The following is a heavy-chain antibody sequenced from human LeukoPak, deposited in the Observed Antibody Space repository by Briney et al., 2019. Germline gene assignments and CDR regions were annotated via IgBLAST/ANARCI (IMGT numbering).Heavy chain of an antibody. J-gene: IGHJ4*02. V-gene: IGHV5-51*01. CDR1: GYSFTSYW. CDR2: IYPGDSDT. CDR3: ARLTYYYDSSGYYFDY. Sequence: GESLKISCKGSGYSFTSYWIGWVRQMPGKGPEWMGIIYPGDSDTRYSPSFQGQVTISADKSISTAYLQWSSLKASDTAVYYCARLTYYYDSSGYYFDYWGQGTLVTVSS. D-gene: IGHD3-22*01.